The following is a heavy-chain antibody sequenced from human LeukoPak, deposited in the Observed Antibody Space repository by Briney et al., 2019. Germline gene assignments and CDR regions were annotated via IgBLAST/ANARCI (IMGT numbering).Heavy chain of an antibody. Sequence: SETLSLTCTVSGGSISSSSYYWGWIRQPPGKGLEWIGTIYYSGSTYYNPSLKSRVTISVDTSKNQFSLKLSSVTAADTAVYYCASRYDYSNYIDYWGQGTLVTVSS. CDR1: GGSISSSSYY. J-gene: IGHJ4*02. CDR2: IYYSGST. D-gene: IGHD4-11*01. CDR3: ASRYDYSNYIDY. V-gene: IGHV4-39*01.